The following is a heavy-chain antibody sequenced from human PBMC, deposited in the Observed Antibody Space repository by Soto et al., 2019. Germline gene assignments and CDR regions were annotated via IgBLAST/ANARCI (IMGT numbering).Heavy chain of an antibody. D-gene: IGHD3-16*02. CDR2: ISAYNGNT. CDR3: ARGGGTFGGVIVD. CDR1: GYTFTSYG. Sequence: ASVKVSCKASGYTFTSYGISWVRQAPGQGLEWMGWISAYNGNTNYAQKLQGRVTMTRNTSISTAYMELSSLRSEDTAVYYCARGGGTFGGVIVDWGQGTLVTVSS. J-gene: IGHJ4*02. V-gene: IGHV1-18*01.